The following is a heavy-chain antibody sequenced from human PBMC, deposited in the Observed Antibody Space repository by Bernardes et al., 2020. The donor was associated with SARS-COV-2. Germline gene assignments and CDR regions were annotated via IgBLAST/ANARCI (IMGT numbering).Heavy chain of an antibody. CDR2: IKQDGSEI. D-gene: IGHD6-19*01. CDR1: GFTFSSYW. V-gene: IGHV3-7*01. J-gene: IGHJ4*02. Sequence: GALRLSCAVSGFTFSSYWLSWVRQAPGKGLEWVANIKQDGSEIYYVDSVKGRFTISRDNAKNSLYLQMNSLRAEDTAVYYCARDHDSSGSYIYFDYWGQGTLVTVSS. CDR3: ARDHDSSGSYIYFDY.